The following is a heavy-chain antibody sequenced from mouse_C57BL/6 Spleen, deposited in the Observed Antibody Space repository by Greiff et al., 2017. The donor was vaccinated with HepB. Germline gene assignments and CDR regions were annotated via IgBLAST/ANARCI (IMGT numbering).Heavy chain of an antibody. J-gene: IGHJ2*01. CDR2: IYPGDGDT. Sequence: VQLQQSGPELVKPGASVKISCKASGYAFSSSWMNWVKQRPGKGLEWIGRIYPGDGDTNYNGKFKGKATLTADKSSSTAYMQLSSLTSEDSAVYFCARKSQLLPYFDYWGQGTTLTVSS. CDR3: ARKSQLLPYFDY. D-gene: IGHD1-1*01. V-gene: IGHV1-82*01. CDR1: GYAFSSSW.